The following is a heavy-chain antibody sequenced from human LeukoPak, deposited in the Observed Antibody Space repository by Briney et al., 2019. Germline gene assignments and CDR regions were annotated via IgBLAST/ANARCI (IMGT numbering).Heavy chain of an antibody. D-gene: IGHD6-13*01. CDR2: ISGSGGST. Sequence: GWSLRLSCAASGXTFSSYAMSWVRQAPGKGLEWVSAISGSGGSTYYADSVKGRFTISRDNSKNTLYLQMNSLRAEDTAVYYCAHISSSWPDYWGQGTLVTVSS. V-gene: IGHV3-23*01. J-gene: IGHJ4*02. CDR3: AHISSSWPDY. CDR1: GXTFSSYA.